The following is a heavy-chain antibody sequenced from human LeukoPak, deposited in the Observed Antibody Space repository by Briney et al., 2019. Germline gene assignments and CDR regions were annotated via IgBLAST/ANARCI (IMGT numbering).Heavy chain of an antibody. Sequence: SETLSLTCTVSGGSISSYYWSWIRQPPGKGLEWIGYIYYSGSTNYNPSLKSRVTISVDTSKNQFSLKLSSVTAADTAVYYCARIRVLRFLEWLDWFDPWGQGTLVTVSS. J-gene: IGHJ5*02. CDR2: IYYSGST. CDR3: ARIRVLRFLEWLDWFDP. V-gene: IGHV4-59*12. D-gene: IGHD3-3*01. CDR1: GGSISSYY.